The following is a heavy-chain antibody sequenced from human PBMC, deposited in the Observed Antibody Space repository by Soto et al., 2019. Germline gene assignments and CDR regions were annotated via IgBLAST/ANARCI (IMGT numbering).Heavy chain of an antibody. CDR3: ASTKDETLYFDY. CDR2: IHYSGST. D-gene: IGHD2-15*01. CDR1: GDSISITSYY. V-gene: IGHV4-39*01. Sequence: QLQLQESGPGLVKPSETLSLTCTVSGDSISITSYYWGWVRQPPGKGLEWIGSIHYSGSTHYNPSLQSRVTISGDASKKQFSLKLRSVTAADTAVYYCASTKDETLYFDYWSQGTLVTVSS. J-gene: IGHJ4*02.